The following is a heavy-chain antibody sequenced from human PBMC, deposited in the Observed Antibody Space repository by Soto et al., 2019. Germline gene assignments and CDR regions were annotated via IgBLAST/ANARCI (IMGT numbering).Heavy chain of an antibody. D-gene: IGHD1-26*01. CDR3: AREKNLLPSEDAWFDP. J-gene: IGHJ5*02. CDR1: GGSISSGDYY. V-gene: IGHV4-30-4*01. CDR2: IYYSGST. Sequence: QVQLQESGPGLVKPSQTLSLTCTVSGGSISSGDYYWSWIRQPPGKGLEWIGYIYYSGSTYYNPSLKSRVTISVDTSKNQFSLKLSSVTAADTAVYYCAREKNLLPSEDAWFDPWGQGTLVTVSS.